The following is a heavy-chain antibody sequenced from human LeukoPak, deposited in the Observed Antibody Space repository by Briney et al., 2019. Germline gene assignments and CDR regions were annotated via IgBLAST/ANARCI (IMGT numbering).Heavy chain of an antibody. Sequence: SETLSLTCTVSGGSISSHYWHWIRQPPGKGLEWIGYIYYTGTTNYNPSLKSRVSISIDTSKNQFSLILTSVTAADTAVYYCASQARLGEFAFDIWSQGTMVTVSS. J-gene: IGHJ3*02. V-gene: IGHV4-59*11. CDR1: GGSISSHY. CDR2: IYYTGTT. CDR3: ASQARLGEFAFDI. D-gene: IGHD3-16*01.